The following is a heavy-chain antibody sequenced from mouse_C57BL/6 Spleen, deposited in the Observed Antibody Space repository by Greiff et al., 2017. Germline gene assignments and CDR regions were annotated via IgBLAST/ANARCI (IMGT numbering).Heavy chain of an antibody. V-gene: IGHV1-69*01. Sequence: QVQLQQPGAELVMPGASVKLSCKASGYTFTSYWMHWVKQRPGQGLEWIGEIDPSDSYTNYNQKFKGKSTLTVDKSSSTAYMQLSSLTSEDSAVYYCARLRGYGTREFAYWGQGTLVTVSA. CDR1: GYTFTSYW. CDR3: ARLRGYGTREFAY. CDR2: IDPSDSYT. J-gene: IGHJ3*01. D-gene: IGHD2-2*01.